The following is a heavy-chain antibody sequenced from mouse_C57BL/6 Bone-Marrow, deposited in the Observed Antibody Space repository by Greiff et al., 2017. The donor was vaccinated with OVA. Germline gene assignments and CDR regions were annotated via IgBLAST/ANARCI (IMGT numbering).Heavy chain of an antibody. D-gene: IGHD3-3*01. J-gene: IGHJ2*01. CDR1: GYTFTSYG. Sequence: VQGVESGAELARPGASVKLSCKASGYTFTSYGISWVKQRTGQGLEWIGMIHPNSGSTNYNEKFKSKATLTVDKSSSTAYMQLSSLTSEDSAVYYCARRWGRDYWGQGTTLTVSS. CDR2: IHPNSGST. CDR3: ARRWGRDY. V-gene: IGHV1-81*01.